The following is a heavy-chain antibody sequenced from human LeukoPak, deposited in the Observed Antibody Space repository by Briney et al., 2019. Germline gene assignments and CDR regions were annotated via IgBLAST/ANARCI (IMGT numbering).Heavy chain of an antibody. CDR3: AREYYYDSSGYPKNYGMDV. CDR2: ISYDGSNK. CDR1: GFTFSSYG. D-gene: IGHD3-22*01. Sequence: GGSLRLSCAASGFTFSSYGMHWVRQAPGKGLEWVAVISYDGSNKYYADSVKGRFTISRDNSKNTLYLQMNSLRAEDTAVYYCAREYYYDSSGYPKNYGMDVWGQGTTVTVSS. V-gene: IGHV3-30*03. J-gene: IGHJ6*02.